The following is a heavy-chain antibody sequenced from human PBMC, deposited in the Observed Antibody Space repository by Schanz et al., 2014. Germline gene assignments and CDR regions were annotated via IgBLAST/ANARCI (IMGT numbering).Heavy chain of an antibody. CDR2: IRYDGSSK. CDR3: AKEDRTHSSDYVY. CDR1: GFTFSSYS. J-gene: IGHJ4*02. V-gene: IGHV3-30*02. D-gene: IGHD3-22*01. Sequence: QVQLVESGGCVVQPWGSLRLSCAASGFTFSSYSMHWVRQAPGKGLEWVAFIRYDGSSKYYADSVRGRFTISRDDSKNTLYLQMNSLRPEDTAVYYCAKEDRTHSSDYVYWGQGTLVTVSS.